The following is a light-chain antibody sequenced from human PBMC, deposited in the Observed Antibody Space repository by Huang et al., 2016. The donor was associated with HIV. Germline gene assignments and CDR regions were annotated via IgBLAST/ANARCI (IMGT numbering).Light chain of an antibody. CDR2: WAS. CDR3: QQYYTVPWT. V-gene: IGKV4-1*01. CDR1: QSLLYRSNNKNH. J-gene: IGKJ1*01. Sequence: DIVLTQPPHSLAVSLGERATSNCKSSQSLLYRSNNKNHLVWYQQKPWQPPKLLMYWASAVESGVRDRVSASGSGTDFTLTISSLQAEDVAVYYCQQYYTVPWTFGQGTKVEI.